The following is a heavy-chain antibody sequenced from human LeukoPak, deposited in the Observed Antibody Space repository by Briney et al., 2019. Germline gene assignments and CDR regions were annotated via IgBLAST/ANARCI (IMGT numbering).Heavy chain of an antibody. CDR1: GGSISSNYW. V-gene: IGHV4-4*02. Sequence: SGTLSLTCVVSGGSISSNYWWSWVRQPPGKGLEWIGEIYHSGGTSYNPSLKSRVTIAIDKSKNHFSLKLSSVTAADTAVYYCARESEGGVIINYWGQGTLVTVSS. J-gene: IGHJ4*02. D-gene: IGHD3-10*01. CDR2: IYHSGGT. CDR3: ARESEGGVIINY.